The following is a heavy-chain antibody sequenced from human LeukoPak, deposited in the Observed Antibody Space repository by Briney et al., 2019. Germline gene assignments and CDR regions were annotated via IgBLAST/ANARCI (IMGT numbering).Heavy chain of an antibody. J-gene: IGHJ5*02. V-gene: IGHV3-7*01. D-gene: IGHD2-2*01. Sequence: HPGGSLRLSCAASGFTFSSYWMTWVRQAPGKGLEWMANIKQDGSEKYYVDSVKGRFTISRDNAKNSLYLQMNSLRAEYTAIYYCARVSIVVVPGSNWFDPWGQGPRVTVSS. CDR3: ARVSIVVVPGSNWFDP. CDR1: GFTFSSYW. CDR2: IKQDGSEK.